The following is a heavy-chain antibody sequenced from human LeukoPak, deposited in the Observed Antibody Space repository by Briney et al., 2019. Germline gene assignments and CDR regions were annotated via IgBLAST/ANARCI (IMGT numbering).Heavy chain of an antibody. CDR2: MNPNSGNT. CDR3: ARAPPVYYYDSSGYPSDY. V-gene: IGHV1-8*01. J-gene: IGHJ4*02. D-gene: IGHD3-22*01. Sequence: ASVKVSCKASGYTFTSYDINWVRQATGQGLEWMGWMNPNSGNTGYAQKFQGRVTMTRNTSISTAYMELSSLRSEDTAVYYCARAPPVYYYDSSGYPSDYWGQGTLVTVSS. CDR1: GYTFTSYD.